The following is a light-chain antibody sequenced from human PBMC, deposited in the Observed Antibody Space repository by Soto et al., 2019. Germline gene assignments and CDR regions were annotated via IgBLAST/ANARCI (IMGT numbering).Light chain of an antibody. J-gene: IGLJ2*01. CDR1: SSDVGAYDY. V-gene: IGLV2-8*01. Sequence: QSALTQPPSASGSPGQSVTISCTGTSSDVGAYDYVSWHQQHPGKAPKLMIYEVSQRPSGVPDRFSGSKCGNTASLTISGLQAEDEGDYYCSSFAGINDLLFGGGTKLTVL. CDR2: EVS. CDR3: SSFAGINDLL.